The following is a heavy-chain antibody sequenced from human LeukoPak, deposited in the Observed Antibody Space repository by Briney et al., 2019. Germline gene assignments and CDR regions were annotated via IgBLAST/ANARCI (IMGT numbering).Heavy chain of an antibody. CDR2: ISSSSSYI. CDR3: AREYCSGGSWYDYYYYGMDV. D-gene: IGHD2-15*01. V-gene: IGHV3-21*01. Sequence: GGSLRLSCAASGFTFSSYSMNWVRQAPGKGLEWVSSISSSSSYIYYADSVKGRFTISRDNAKNSLYLQMNSLRAEDTAVYYCAREYCSGGSWYDYYYYGMDVWGKGTTVTVSS. CDR1: GFTFSSYS. J-gene: IGHJ6*04.